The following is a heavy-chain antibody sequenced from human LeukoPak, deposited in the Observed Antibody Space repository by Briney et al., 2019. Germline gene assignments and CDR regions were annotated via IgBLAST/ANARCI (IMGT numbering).Heavy chain of an antibody. CDR2: INPNSGTT. J-gene: IGHJ4*02. Sequence: ASVKVSCKGSGYTFTGYYMHWVRQAPGQGLEWMGWINPNSGTTNYAQKFQGRVTVTRDTSISTAYMELSWLESDDTAVYYCARDLMTTPTWDFDYWGQGTLVTVAS. CDR3: ARDLMTTPTWDFDY. D-gene: IGHD3-16*01. V-gene: IGHV1-2*02. CDR1: GYTFTGYY.